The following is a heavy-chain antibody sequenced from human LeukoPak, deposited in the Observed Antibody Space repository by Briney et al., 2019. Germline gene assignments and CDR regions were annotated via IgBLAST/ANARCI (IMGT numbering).Heavy chain of an antibody. V-gene: IGHV4-59*01. D-gene: IGHD1-20*01. CDR3: ARLRFTWNDAGWFDS. CDR2: ISFSGRT. J-gene: IGHJ5*01. CDR1: GANITSYF. Sequence: SETLSLTCTVSGANITSYFWSWVRQPPGKGLEWIAYISFSGRTKYNPSLDRRVTISSDTSKNYFSLTLTSVTAADTAIYYCARLRFTWNDAGWFDSWGQGRLVTVSS.